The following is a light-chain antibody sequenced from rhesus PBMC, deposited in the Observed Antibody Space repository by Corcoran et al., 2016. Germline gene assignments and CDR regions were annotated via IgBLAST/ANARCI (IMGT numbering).Light chain of an antibody. J-gene: IGKJ2*01. CDR3: QHSYGTPYS. CDR1: ENVNNY. V-gene: IGKV1-74*01. Sequence: DIQMTQSPSSLSASVGDRVTITCRASENVNNYLHWYQQKPGKAPKLLIYKASTLPSGAPSRFSGSGSGTDFTLTISSLQPEDFATYCCQHSYGTPYSFGQGAKVEI. CDR2: KAS.